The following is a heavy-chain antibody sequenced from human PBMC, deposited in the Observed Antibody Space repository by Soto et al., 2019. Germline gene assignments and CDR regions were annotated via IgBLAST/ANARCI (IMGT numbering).Heavy chain of an antibody. CDR1: GFNFSSYA. CDR2: INDGGGST. CDR3: AKVGGILGWNSFDP. J-gene: IGHJ5*01. Sequence: EVQLLDSGGGLVQPGGSLRLSCAASGFNFSSYAMSWVRQAPGKGLEWVSGINDGGGSTFYADSVKGRFTISRDNSKNTLYLQLNRLRADDTALYHCAKVGGILGWNSFDPWGQGTLL. V-gene: IGHV3-23*01. D-gene: IGHD2-15*01.